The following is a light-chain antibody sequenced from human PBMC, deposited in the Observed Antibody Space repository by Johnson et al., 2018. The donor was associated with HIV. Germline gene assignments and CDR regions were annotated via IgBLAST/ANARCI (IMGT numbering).Light chain of an antibody. Sequence: QSVLTQPPSVSAAPGQKVTISCYGSSSNIGNNYVSWYQQLPGTAPKLLIYDNNKRPSGIPDRFSGSKSGTSATLGITGLQTGDEADYYCGTWDSSLSVVFGTGTKVTVL. CDR2: DNN. V-gene: IGLV1-51*01. CDR1: SSNIGNNY. J-gene: IGLJ1*01. CDR3: GTWDSSLSVV.